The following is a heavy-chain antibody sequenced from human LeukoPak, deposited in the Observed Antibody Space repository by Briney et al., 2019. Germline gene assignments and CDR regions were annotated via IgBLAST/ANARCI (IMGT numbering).Heavy chain of an antibody. J-gene: IGHJ4*02. CDR3: ASFGRRDGYNPYYFDY. D-gene: IGHD5-24*01. CDR2: IYYSGST. Sequence: SETLSLTCAVSGGSINSYYGTWIRQPPGKGLEVIGYIYYSGSTNYNPSLKNRVTIAVDTSKTQSSLKLSSVTAADTAVYYCASFGRRDGYNPYYFDYWGQGSLVTVSS. CDR1: GGSINSYY. V-gene: IGHV4-59*08.